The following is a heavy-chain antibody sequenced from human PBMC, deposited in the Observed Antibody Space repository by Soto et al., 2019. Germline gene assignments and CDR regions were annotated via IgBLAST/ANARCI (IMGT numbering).Heavy chain of an antibody. J-gene: IGHJ4*02. CDR2: IYDSGST. V-gene: IGHV4-39*01. CDR1: GGSVSSTNYY. CDR3: ARRALGRSNDY. Sequence: SETLSLTCTVSGGSVSSTNYYWGWIRQPPGKGLEWIGSIYDSGSTYYNPSLRSRVTISVDTSKNQFSLKLNSVTAADAAVYYCARRALGRSNDYWGQGTLVTVSS.